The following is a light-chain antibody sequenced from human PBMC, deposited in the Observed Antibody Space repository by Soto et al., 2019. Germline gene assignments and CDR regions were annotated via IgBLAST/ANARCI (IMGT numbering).Light chain of an antibody. CDR1: QSVSSY. J-gene: IGKJ1*01. V-gene: IGKV3-11*01. CDR2: DAS. Sequence: EIVLTQSPATLSLSPGERATLSCRASQSVSSYLAWYQQKPGQAPRLLIYDASNRATGIPARFSGSGSGTDFTLTISSLEPEDFAFYYCQQRSNWPAATFGQGTKVEIK. CDR3: QQRSNWPAAT.